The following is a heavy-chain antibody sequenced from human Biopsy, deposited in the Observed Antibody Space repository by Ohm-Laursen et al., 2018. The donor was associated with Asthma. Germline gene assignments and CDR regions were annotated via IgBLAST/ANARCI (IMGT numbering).Heavy chain of an antibody. Sequence: ASVKVSCKASGYTFTHYAIHWLRQAPGQRPEWMGWINAGNGKLEYSGKFQGRVTITRDTSATTAYMELSSLTSGDTAVYYCARDGNWCRLRNCSPPGYWFDPWGQGTQVTVSS. CDR2: INAGNGKL. CDR3: ARDGNWCRLRNCSPPGYWFDP. J-gene: IGHJ5*02. CDR1: GYTFTHYA. D-gene: IGHD2-8*02. V-gene: IGHV1-3*01.